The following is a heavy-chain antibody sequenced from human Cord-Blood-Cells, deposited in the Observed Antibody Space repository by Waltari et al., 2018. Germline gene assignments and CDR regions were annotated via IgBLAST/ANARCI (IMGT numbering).Heavy chain of an antibody. J-gene: IGHJ1*01. D-gene: IGHD3-3*01. V-gene: IGHV1-2*02. CDR1: GYTFTGYY. Sequence: QVQLVQSGAEVKKPGASAKVSCKASGYTFTGYYMHWVRQAPGQGLEWMGWINPNSGGTNYAQKFQGRVTMTRDTSISTAYMELSRLRSDDTAVYYCARASVGDFWSGYSEYFQHWGQGTLVTVSS. CDR2: INPNSGGT. CDR3: ARASVGDFWSGYSEYFQH.